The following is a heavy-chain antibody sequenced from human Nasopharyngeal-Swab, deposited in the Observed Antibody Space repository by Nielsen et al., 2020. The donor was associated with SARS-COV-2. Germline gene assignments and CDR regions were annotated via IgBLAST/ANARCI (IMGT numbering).Heavy chain of an antibody. CDR2: IKSKTDGGTT. Sequence: GESLKISCAASGFPFSNAWMSWVRQAPGKGLEWVGRIKSKTDGGTTDYAAPVKGRFTISRDDSKNTLYLQMNSLKTEDTAVYYCTTSGYDSTSDAFDIWGQGTMVTVSS. V-gene: IGHV3-15*01. CDR1: GFPFSNAW. CDR3: TTSGYDSTSDAFDI. D-gene: IGHD3-22*01. J-gene: IGHJ3*02.